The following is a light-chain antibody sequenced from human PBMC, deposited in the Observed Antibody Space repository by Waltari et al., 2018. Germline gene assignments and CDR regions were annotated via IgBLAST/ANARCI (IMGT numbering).Light chain of an antibody. V-gene: IGLV2-14*03. CDR3: SSYTSSSTNYV. J-gene: IGLJ1*01. CDR1: SSDVGGYTY. CDR2: DVS. Sequence: QSALTQPASVSGSPGQSITISCTGTSSDVGGYTYVSWYQQHPGKTPKLMIYDVSNRPSGFSNRFSGSKSGNTASLTISGLQAEDEADYYCSSYTSSSTNYVFGTGTKVTVL.